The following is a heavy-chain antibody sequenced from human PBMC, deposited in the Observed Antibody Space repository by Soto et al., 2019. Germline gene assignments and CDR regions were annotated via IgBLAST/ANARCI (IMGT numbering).Heavy chain of an antibody. CDR3: AKDMKWGGMTTIHYFDS. CDR2: ISWNSETI. Sequence: EVQLVESGGGLVQPGRSLRLSCAASGFTVDDYAMHWVRQAPGKGLEWVSGISWNSETIDYADSVEGRFTISRDNAKSSLFLQMNSLRPDDTALYYCAKDMKWGGMTTIHYFDSWGQGTLVTVSS. V-gene: IGHV3-9*01. CDR1: GFTVDDYA. J-gene: IGHJ4*02. D-gene: IGHD4-17*01.